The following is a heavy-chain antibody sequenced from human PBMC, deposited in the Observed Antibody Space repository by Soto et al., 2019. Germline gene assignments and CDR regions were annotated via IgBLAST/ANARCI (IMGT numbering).Heavy chain of an antibody. D-gene: IGHD3-22*01. CDR1: GYSFTNYW. CDR2: IYPGNSDT. J-gene: IGHJ4*02. Sequence: GESLKISCKGSGYSFTNYWIGWVRQMPGKGLEWMGIIYPGNSDTRYSPSFQGQVTISADKSISSAYLQWSSLKASDTAMYYCAKIFDSSFYYFDYWGQGTLVTVSS. CDR3: AKIFDSSFYYFDY. V-gene: IGHV5-51*01.